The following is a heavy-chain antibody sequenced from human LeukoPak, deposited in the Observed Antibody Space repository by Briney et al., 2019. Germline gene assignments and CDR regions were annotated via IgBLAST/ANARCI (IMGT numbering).Heavy chain of an antibody. D-gene: IGHD1-7*01. CDR3: ARELVAGTFDH. CDR2: IGGSDSIV. Sequence: GGSLRLSCGASEFNVNDYYMSWVRQAPGKGLEWISDIGGSDSIVDYAGSVEGRFTISRDIAKNSLFLQMNSLRADDTAVYYGARELVAGTFDHWGQGILVTVSS. V-gene: IGHV3-11*01. J-gene: IGHJ4*02. CDR1: EFNVNDYY.